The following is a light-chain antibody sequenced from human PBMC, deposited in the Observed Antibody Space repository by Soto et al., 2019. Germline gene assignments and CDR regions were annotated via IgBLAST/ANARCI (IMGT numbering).Light chain of an antibody. CDR1: SSDVGGYNY. Sequence: QSALTQPASVSGSPGQSITISCTGTSSDVGGYNYVSWYQQHPGKAPKLMIYDVSNRPSEASNRFSGSKSGNTASLTISWLQAEDEADYYCTSYTGSSTHVFGTGTKLTVL. V-gene: IGLV2-14*01. CDR2: DVS. J-gene: IGLJ1*01. CDR3: TSYTGSSTHV.